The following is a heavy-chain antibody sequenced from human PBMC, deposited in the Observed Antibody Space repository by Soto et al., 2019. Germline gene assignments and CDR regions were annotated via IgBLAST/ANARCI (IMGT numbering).Heavy chain of an antibody. D-gene: IGHD3-10*01. CDR3: ARVKTSPRSAG. CDR2: IKEDGSEK. J-gene: IGHJ4*02. Sequence: EVQLVESGGGLVQPGGSLRLSCVASGFTFSDHCMSWVRQAPGKGLEWVANIKEDGSEKYYVDTVKGRFTISRDNAENSLYLQRDGRAAEDTAVYFCARVKTSPRSAGGGQGTLVTVSS. V-gene: IGHV3-7*01. CDR1: GFTFSDHC.